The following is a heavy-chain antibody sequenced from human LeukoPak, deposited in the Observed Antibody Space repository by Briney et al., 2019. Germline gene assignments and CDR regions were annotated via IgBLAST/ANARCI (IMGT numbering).Heavy chain of an antibody. Sequence: PGGSLRLSCAASGFTFSSYAMSWVRQAPGKGLEWVSAISGSGGSTYYADSVKGRFTISRDNSKNTLYLQMNSLRAEDTAVYYCAKAFDYYDSSGYFYWVQGTLVTVSS. D-gene: IGHD3-22*01. CDR3: AKAFDYYDSSGYFY. CDR2: ISGSGGST. V-gene: IGHV3-23*01. J-gene: IGHJ4*02. CDR1: GFTFSSYA.